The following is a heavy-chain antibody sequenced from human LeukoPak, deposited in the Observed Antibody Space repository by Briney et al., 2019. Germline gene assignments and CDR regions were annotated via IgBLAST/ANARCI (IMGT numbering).Heavy chain of an antibody. CDR2: ISSNGVST. CDR3: ARGDSSSPLYGMDV. Sequence: GGSLRLSCAASGFTFSSYAMHWVRQAPGEGLEHVSAISSNGVSTYYANSVKGRFTISRDNSKNTLYFQMGSLRAEDMAVYYCARGDSSSPLYGMDVWGQGTTVTVSS. D-gene: IGHD3-22*01. V-gene: IGHV3-64*01. J-gene: IGHJ6*02. CDR1: GFTFSSYA.